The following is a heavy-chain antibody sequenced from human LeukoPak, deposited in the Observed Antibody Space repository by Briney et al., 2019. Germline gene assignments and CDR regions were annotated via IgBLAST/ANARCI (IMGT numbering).Heavy chain of an antibody. J-gene: IGHJ6*02. V-gene: IGHV3-30*02. CDR3: ARDHYDSSGYYYDYYYGMDV. D-gene: IGHD3-22*01. CDR2: IRYDGSNK. CDR1: GFTFSSYG. Sequence: GGSLRLSCAASGFTFSSYGMHWVRQAPGKGLEWVTIIRYDGSNKYYADSVKGRFTISRDNSKNTLYLQMNSLRAEDTAVYYCARDHYDSSGYYYDYYYGMDVWGQGTTVTVSS.